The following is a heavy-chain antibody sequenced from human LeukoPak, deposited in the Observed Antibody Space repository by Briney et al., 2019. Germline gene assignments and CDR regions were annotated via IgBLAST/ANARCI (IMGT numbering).Heavy chain of an antibody. J-gene: IGHJ2*01. Sequence: RSGGSLRLSCGASGFTFTSYAMSWIRQAPGKGLEWVSAISGGGENTYYGDSVKGRFTISRDNSKNTLYLQMNSLRAEDTATYYCAKPRAMTTGVGRYFDLWGRGTLVTVSS. V-gene: IGHV3-23*01. D-gene: IGHD1-1*01. CDR3: AKPRAMTTGVGRYFDL. CDR1: GFTFTSYA. CDR2: ISGGGENT.